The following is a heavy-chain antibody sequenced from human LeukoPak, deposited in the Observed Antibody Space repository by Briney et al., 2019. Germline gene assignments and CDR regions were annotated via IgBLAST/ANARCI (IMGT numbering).Heavy chain of an antibody. CDR2: INHSGST. J-gene: IGHJ5*02. V-gene: IGHV4-34*01. Sequence: SETLSLTCAVYGGSFSGYYWSWIRQPPGKGLEWMGVINHSGSTNYNPSLKSRVTISVDTSKNQFSLKLSSVSAADTAVYYCARSNNQSKYRIPGGNWFDPWGQGTLVTVSS. CDR1: GGSFSGYY. D-gene: IGHD2/OR15-2a*01. CDR3: ARSNNQSKYRIPGGNWFDP.